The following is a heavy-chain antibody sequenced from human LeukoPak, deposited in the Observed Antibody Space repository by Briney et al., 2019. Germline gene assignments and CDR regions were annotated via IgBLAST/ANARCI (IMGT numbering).Heavy chain of an antibody. J-gene: IGHJ4*02. CDR1: GGSISSYY. D-gene: IGHD2-2*01. Sequence: SETLSLTCTVSGGSISSYYWSWIRQPPGKGLEWIGYIYYSGSTNYNPSLKSRVTISVDTSKNQFSLKLSSVTAADTAVYYCARVRCSSTSCYSDYWGQGTLVTVSS. CDR2: IYYSGST. V-gene: IGHV4-59*01. CDR3: ARVRCSSTSCYSDY.